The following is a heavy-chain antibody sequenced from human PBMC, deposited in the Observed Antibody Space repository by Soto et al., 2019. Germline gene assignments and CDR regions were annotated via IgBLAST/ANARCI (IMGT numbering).Heavy chain of an antibody. D-gene: IGHD1-7*01. CDR2: IYYSGST. J-gene: IGHJ4*02. CDR1: GGSISSYY. V-gene: IGHV4-59*01. CDR3: ARAVITGTTFDY. Sequence: SETLSLTCTVSGGSISSYYWSWIRQPPGKGLEWIGYIYYSGSTNYNPSLKSRVTISVDTSKNQFSLKLSSVTAADTAVYYCARAVITGTTFDYWGQGSLVTVSS.